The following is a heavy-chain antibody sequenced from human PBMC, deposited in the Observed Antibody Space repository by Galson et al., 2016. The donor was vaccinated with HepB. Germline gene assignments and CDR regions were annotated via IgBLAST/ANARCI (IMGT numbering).Heavy chain of an antibody. Sequence: SLRLSCAASGFTFSSYWMSWVRQAPGKGLEWVANKKQDGSEEYYVDSVKGRFTISRDNAKNSVYLQMNSLRDEDTAVYYCVRDSRYEGLDVWGQGNTVTVSS. V-gene: IGHV3-7*03. CDR1: GFTFSSYW. J-gene: IGHJ6*02. D-gene: IGHD5-12*01. CDR2: KKQDGSEE. CDR3: VRDSRYEGLDV.